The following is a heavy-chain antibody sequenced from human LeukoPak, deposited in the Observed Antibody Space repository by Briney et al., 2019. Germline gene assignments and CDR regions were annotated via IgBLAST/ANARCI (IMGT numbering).Heavy chain of an antibody. CDR1: GGSISSYY. CDR2: IYTSGST. J-gene: IGHJ5*02. Sequence: SETLSLTCTVSGGSISSYYWSWIRQPAGKGLEWIGRIYTSGSTNYNPSLKSRVTMSVHTSKNQFSLKLSSVTAADTAVYYCARDTGTAAAAGTGNWFDPWGQGTLVTVSS. V-gene: IGHV4-4*07. D-gene: IGHD6-13*01. CDR3: ARDTGTAAAAGTGNWFDP.